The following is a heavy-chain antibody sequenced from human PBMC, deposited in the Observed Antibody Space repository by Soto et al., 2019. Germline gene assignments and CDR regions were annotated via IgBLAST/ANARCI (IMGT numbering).Heavy chain of an antibody. D-gene: IGHD3-10*01. V-gene: IGHV3-33*01. CDR3: ARDAYLGSGSYAY. CDR1: GFTFSSYG. J-gene: IGHJ4*02. CDR2: ISYAGSNK. Sequence: QVQLVESGGGVVQPGRSLRLSCAASGFTFSSYGMHWVRQAPGKGLEWVAIISYAGSNKNYADSVKGRFTISRDDSKNTLYLQLNSLREEDTAVYYCARDAYLGSGSYAYLGQGTLVTVSS.